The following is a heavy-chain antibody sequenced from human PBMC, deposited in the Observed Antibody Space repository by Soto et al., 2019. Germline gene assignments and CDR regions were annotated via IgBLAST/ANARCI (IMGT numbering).Heavy chain of an antibody. CDR3: ASPRRGDIKWLRLRGTYYFDY. V-gene: IGHV1-69*13. J-gene: IGHJ4*02. Sequence: AVKVSCKASGGTFSSYAISWVRQAPGQGLEWMGGIIPIFGTANYAQKFQGRVTSTADESTSTAYMELSSLRSEDTAVYYCASPRRGDIKWLRLRGTYYFDYWGQGTLVTVSS. D-gene: IGHD5-12*01. CDR1: GGTFSSYA. CDR2: IIPIFGTA.